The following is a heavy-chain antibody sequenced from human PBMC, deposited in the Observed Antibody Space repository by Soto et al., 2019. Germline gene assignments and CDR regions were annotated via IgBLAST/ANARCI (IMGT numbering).Heavy chain of an antibody. D-gene: IGHD3-22*01. Sequence: QVQLVESGGGVVQPGRSLRLSCAASGFTFSSYAMHWVRQAPGKGLEWVAVISYDGSNKYYADSVKGRFTISRDNSKNTLYLQMNSLRAEDTTVYYCARWGYDSSGRTNWGQGTLVTVSS. V-gene: IGHV3-30-3*01. CDR3: ARWGYDSSGRTN. CDR1: GFTFSSYA. J-gene: IGHJ4*02. CDR2: ISYDGSNK.